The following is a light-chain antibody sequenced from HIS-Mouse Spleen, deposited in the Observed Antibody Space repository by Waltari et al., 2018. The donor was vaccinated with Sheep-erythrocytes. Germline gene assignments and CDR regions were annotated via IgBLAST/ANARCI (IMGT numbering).Light chain of an antibody. Sequence: QSALTQPRPVSGSPGQSVTISCTGTSSDVGGYNYFSWYQQHPGKAPKLMIYDVSKRPSGVRDRFSGSKSGNTASLTISGLQAEDEADYYCCSYAGSYNHVFATGTKVTVL. V-gene: IGLV2-11*01. CDR3: CSYAGSYNHV. J-gene: IGLJ1*01. CDR1: SSDVGGYNY. CDR2: DVS.